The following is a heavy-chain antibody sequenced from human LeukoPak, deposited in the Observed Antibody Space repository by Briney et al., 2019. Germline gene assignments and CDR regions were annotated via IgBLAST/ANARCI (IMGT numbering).Heavy chain of an antibody. CDR3: ARGALGSRDIDY. CDR1: GGSFSGYY. D-gene: IGHD7-27*01. V-gene: IGHV4-34*01. CDR2: INHSGST. J-gene: IGHJ4*02. Sequence: SETLSLTCAVYGGSFSGYYWSWIRQPPGKGLEWIGEINHSGSTNYNPSLKSRVTISVDTSKNQFALKLSTVTAADTSVYYCARGALGSRDIDYWGQGTLVTVSS.